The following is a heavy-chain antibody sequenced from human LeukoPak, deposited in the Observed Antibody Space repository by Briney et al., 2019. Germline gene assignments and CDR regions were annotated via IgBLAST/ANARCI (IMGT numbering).Heavy chain of an antibody. CDR1: GGSISSYY. D-gene: IGHD3-10*01. V-gene: IGHV4-59*12. CDR2: IYYSGST. J-gene: IGHJ5*02. CDR3: ASLHYYGSGSYYYP. Sequence: SETLSLTCTVSGGSISSYYWSWIRQPPGKGLEWIGYIYYSGSTNYNPSLKSRVTISVDKSKNQFSLKLSSVTAADTAVYYCASLHYYGSGSYYYPWGQGTLVTVSS.